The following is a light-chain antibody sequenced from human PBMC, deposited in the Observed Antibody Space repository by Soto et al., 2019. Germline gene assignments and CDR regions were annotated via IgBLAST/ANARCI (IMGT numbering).Light chain of an antibody. Sequence: EIVLTQSPGTLSLSPGERATLSCRASLSVTSNYLAWYQQIPGQAPRLLIYDASRRATGIPDRFSGSGSGTDFTLTISRLEPEDFAVYYCQHYDSARWTFGLGTKVEIK. J-gene: IGKJ1*01. CDR2: DAS. CDR1: LSVTSNY. CDR3: QHYDSARWT. V-gene: IGKV3-20*01.